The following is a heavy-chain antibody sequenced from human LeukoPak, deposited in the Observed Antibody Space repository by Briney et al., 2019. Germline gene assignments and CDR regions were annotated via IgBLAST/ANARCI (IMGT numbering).Heavy chain of an antibody. J-gene: IGHJ6*03. V-gene: IGHV1-18*01. D-gene: IGHD4-17*01. CDR3: AREVTTRDYYYYMDV. CDR1: GYTFTSYG. Sequence: GASVKVSCKASGYTFTSYGISWVRQAPGQGLEWMGWISAYNGNTNYAKKLQGRVTMTTDTSTSTAYMELRSLRSDDTAVYYCAREVTTRDYYYYMDVWGKGTTVTVSS. CDR2: ISAYNGNT.